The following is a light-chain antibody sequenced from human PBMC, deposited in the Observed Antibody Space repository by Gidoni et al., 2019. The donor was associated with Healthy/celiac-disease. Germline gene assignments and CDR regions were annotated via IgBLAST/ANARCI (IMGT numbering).Light chain of an antibody. V-gene: IGLV2-14*01. CDR2: EVS. CDR1: SSDVGGYNY. Sequence: QSPLTQPASVSGSPGRPITISCTGTSSDVGGYNYVSWYQQHPGKAPKLMIYEVSNRPSGVSNRFSGSKSGNTASLTISGLQAEDEADYYCSSYTSSSTLVVFGGGTKLTVL. J-gene: IGLJ2*01. CDR3: SSYTSSSTLVV.